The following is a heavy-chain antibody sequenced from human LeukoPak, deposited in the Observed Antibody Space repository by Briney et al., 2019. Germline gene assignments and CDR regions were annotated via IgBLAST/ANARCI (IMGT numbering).Heavy chain of an antibody. CDR2: ISGSGGST. CDR3: AKAGNYYDSRGYYY. V-gene: IGHV3-23*01. Sequence: PGGSLRLSCAASGFTFSSYAMSWVRQAPGKGLEWVSAISGSGGSTYYADSVKGRFTISRDNSKNTLYLQMNSLRAEDTAVYYCAKAGNYYDSRGYYYWGQGTLVTVSS. CDR1: GFTFSSYA. D-gene: IGHD3-22*01. J-gene: IGHJ4*02.